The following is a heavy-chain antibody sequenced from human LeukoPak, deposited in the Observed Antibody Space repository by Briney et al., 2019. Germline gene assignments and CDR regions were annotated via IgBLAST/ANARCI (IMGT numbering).Heavy chain of an antibody. V-gene: IGHV1-46*01. CDR2: INASGGST. CDR3: ARAYGSGSYTLLFFDY. J-gene: IGHJ4*02. D-gene: IGHD3-10*01. Sequence: GASVKVSCKASGYTFTSYYMHWVRQAPGQGLEWMGIINASGGSTSYAQKFQGRVTMTRDTSTSTVYMELSSLRSEDTAVYYCARAYGSGSYTLLFFDYWGQGTLVTVSS. CDR1: GYTFTSYY.